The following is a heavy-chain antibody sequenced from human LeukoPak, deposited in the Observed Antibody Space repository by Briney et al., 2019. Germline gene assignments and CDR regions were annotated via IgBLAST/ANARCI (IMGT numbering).Heavy chain of an antibody. Sequence: SETLSLTCTVSGGSISSSNYYWGWIRQPPGKGLEWIGEINHSGSTNYNPSLKSRVTISVDTSKNQFSLKLSSVTAADTAVYYCARIADYYDSSGYIGYFDYWGQGTLVTVSS. CDR1: GGSISSSNYY. CDR3: ARIADYYDSSGYIGYFDY. D-gene: IGHD3-22*01. J-gene: IGHJ4*02. CDR2: INHSGST. V-gene: IGHV4-39*07.